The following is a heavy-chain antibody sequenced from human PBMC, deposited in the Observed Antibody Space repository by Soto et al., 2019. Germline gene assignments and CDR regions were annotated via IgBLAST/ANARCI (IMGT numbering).Heavy chain of an antibody. Sequence: QVQLQESGPGVVKPSQTLSLTCTVSGGSISSSGYYWSWIRQHPGKGLEWIGYIYYSGSTYYNPYLKSRXXRXVXXAKNQFSLKLSSVTAADTAVYYCARRAAAGFWSDPWGQGTLVTVSS. CDR3: ARRAAAGFWSDP. D-gene: IGHD6-13*01. CDR1: GGSISSSGYY. J-gene: IGHJ5*02. CDR2: IYYSGST. V-gene: IGHV4-31*03.